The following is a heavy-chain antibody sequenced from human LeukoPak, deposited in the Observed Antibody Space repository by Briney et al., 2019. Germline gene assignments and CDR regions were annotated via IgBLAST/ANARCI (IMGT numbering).Heavy chain of an antibody. D-gene: IGHD6-19*01. CDR3: ARVGYSSGWSHFDS. Sequence: PGGSLRLSCAASGFTFSSYWMRWVRQAPGEGLVWVPRINGDGSYTNYADSVKGRFTISRDNARNTLYLQMSSLRAEDTAVYFCARVGYSSGWSHFDSWGQGTLVTVSS. V-gene: IGHV3-74*01. J-gene: IGHJ4*02. CDR2: INGDGSYT. CDR1: GFTFSSYW.